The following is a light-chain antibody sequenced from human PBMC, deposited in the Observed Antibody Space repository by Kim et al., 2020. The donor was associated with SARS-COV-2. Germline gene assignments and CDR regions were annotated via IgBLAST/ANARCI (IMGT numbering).Light chain of an antibody. CDR2: ADN. CDR1: RGSIARNC. J-gene: IGLJ3*02. V-gene: IGLV6-57*02. CDR3: QSYDSSNLWV. Sequence: KTVIISWTGSRGSIARNCVQCYQQRPGSAPNTVIYADNQRPSGGPDRYSGSIDSSSNSASLTISGLKTEDEADYYCQSYDSSNLWVFGGGTKLTVL.